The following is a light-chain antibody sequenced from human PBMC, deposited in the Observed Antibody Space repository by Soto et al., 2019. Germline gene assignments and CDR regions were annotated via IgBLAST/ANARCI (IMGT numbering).Light chain of an antibody. CDR1: SSNIGTNY. Sequence: QSVLTQSPSASGTPGQRVIISCSGSSSNIGTNYVYWYQQLPGTAPKVLIYGNDKRPSGVPNRFSGSKSGTSASLAISGLRSEDEADYYCSSYTTSTTVVFGGGTKVTVL. CDR3: SSYTTSTTVV. V-gene: IGLV1-47*01. J-gene: IGLJ2*01. CDR2: GND.